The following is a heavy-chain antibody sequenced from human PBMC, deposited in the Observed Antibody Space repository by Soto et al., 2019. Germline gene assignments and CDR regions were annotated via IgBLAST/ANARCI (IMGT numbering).Heavy chain of an antibody. CDR2: ISGSGGST. V-gene: IGHV3-23*01. D-gene: IGHD5-12*01. CDR1: GFTFSSYA. CDR3: AKDLLIVATIQHAFDI. J-gene: IGHJ3*02. Sequence: EVQLLESGGGLVQPGGSLRLSCAASGFTFSSYAMSWVRQAPGKGLEWVSAISGSGGSTYYADSVKGRFTISGDNSKNKLYLQMNSLRAEDTAVYYCAKDLLIVATIQHAFDIWGQGTMVTVSS.